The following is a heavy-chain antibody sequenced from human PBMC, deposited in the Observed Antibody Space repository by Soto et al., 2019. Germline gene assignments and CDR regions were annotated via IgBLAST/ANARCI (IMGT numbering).Heavy chain of an antibody. CDR3: ARDRFLEWLLTPSGYYYGMDV. D-gene: IGHD3-3*01. J-gene: IGHJ6*02. Sequence: SETLSLTCTVSGGSISSYYWSWIRQPAGKGLEWIGRIYTSGSTNYNPSLKSRVTMSVDTSKNQFSLKLSSVTAADAAVYYCARDRFLEWLLTPSGYYYGMDVWGQGTTVTVSS. V-gene: IGHV4-4*07. CDR2: IYTSGST. CDR1: GGSISSYY.